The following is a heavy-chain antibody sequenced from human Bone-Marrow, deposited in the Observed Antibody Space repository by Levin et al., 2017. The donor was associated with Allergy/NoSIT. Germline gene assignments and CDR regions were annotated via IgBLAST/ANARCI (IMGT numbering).Heavy chain of an antibody. D-gene: IGHD3-22*01. CDR2: MNPNKGAT. CDR3: VRTGYSGYYYHT. J-gene: IGHJ4*02. CDR1: GYTYTSFD. Sequence: GESLKISCQASGYTYTSFDINWVRQAPGQGLECMGWMNPNKGATGYAQKFQGRVTMTSDISTNTAFLELRYLRSEDTATYYCVRTGYSGYYYHTWGQGTLVTVSS. V-gene: IGHV1-8*01.